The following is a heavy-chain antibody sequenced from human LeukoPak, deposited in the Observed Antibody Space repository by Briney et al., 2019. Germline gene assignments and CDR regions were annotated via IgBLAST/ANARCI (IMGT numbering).Heavy chain of an antibody. Sequence: APVKVSCKASGYSFTDYSFQWVRQAPGQGLEWMGCIDPNSGGTNYAQKFQGRVTMTRDTSISTVYLDLSRLRSDDTAVYYCARTMAVTGSSFYWGQGTLVTVSS. CDR3: ARTMAVTGSSFY. J-gene: IGHJ4*02. V-gene: IGHV1-2*02. CDR2: IDPNSGGT. D-gene: IGHD6-19*01. CDR1: GYSFTDYS.